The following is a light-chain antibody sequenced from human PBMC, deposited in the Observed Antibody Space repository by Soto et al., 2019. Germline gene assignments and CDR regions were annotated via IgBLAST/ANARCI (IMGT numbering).Light chain of an antibody. Sequence: DYQMTQSPSSLSASVGDRVTITCRASQSISNYLNWYQQRPGKAPKLLMYSASSLQNGVPPRFSASGLGTDFILPISSWQPEDFETTYFQKTYRAPWRFGQGPRVEIK. CDR3: QKTYRAPWR. V-gene: IGKV1-39*01. J-gene: IGKJ1*01. CDR2: SAS. CDR1: QSISNY.